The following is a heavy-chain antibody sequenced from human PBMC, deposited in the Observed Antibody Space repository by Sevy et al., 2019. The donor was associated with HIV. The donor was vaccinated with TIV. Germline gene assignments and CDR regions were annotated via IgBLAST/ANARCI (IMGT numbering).Heavy chain of an antibody. CDR3: ARDDYGDYGDY. J-gene: IGHJ4*02. Sequence: GGSLRLSCAASGFTFSSYWMHWVRQAPGKGLVWVSRINSDGSSTSYANSVKGRFTISRDNAKNTLYLQMNSLRAEDTAVYYCARDDYGDYGDYWGQGTLVTVSS. CDR1: GFTFSSYW. D-gene: IGHD4-17*01. V-gene: IGHV3-74*01. CDR2: INSDGSST.